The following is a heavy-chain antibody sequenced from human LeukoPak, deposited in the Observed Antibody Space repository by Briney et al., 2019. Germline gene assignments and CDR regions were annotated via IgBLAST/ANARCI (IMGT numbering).Heavy chain of an antibody. CDR2: IYTTGDT. V-gene: IGHV4-4*07. CDR1: SGSIRSHH. Sequence: SETPSLTCTVSSGSIRSHHWAWIRQPAGKELEWIGRIYTTGDTDYNPSLKSRVTMSVDTSKNQFSLNLRSVTTADTAFYYCARNGYTKSWTHLDYWGQGILVSVSS. D-gene: IGHD3/OR15-3a*01. CDR3: ARNGYTKSWTHLDY. J-gene: IGHJ4*02.